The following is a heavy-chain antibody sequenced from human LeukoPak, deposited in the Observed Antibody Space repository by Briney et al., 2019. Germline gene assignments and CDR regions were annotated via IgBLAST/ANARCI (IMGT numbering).Heavy chain of an antibody. CDR1: GFTFSSYA. CDR3: AKRLDYFDD. J-gene: IGHJ4*02. CDR2: FSGGGGGT. D-gene: IGHD3-16*01. V-gene: IGHV3-23*01. Sequence: GGSLRLSCAASGFTFSSYAMSWVRQAPGKGLEWVSGFSGGGGGTHYADSVKGRFTISRDNSKNTLYLQMNGLRVEDTAVYYCAKRLDYFDDWDQGTLVTVSS.